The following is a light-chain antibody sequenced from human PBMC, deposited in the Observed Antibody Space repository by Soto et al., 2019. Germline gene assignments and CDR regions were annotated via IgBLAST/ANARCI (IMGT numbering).Light chain of an antibody. CDR2: DAS. J-gene: IGKJ1*01. Sequence: DIQMTQSPSTLSSSVGDRVTITCRASQTISSWLAWYQQKPGKAPNLLIYDASSLDSGVPARFSGSGSGTEFTLTISSLQPDDFATYYCQQYSTYSPTFGQGTKVEIK. CDR1: QTISSW. CDR3: QQYSTYSPT. V-gene: IGKV1-5*01.